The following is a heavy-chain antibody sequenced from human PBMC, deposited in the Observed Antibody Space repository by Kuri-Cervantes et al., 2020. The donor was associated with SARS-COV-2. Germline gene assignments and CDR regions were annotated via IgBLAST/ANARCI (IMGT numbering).Heavy chain of an antibody. V-gene: IGHV4-39*01. CDR1: GGSISSSSYY. CDR2: MYHSGST. Sequence: SETLSLTCTVSGGSISSSSYYWGWIRQPPGKGLEWIGSMYHSGSTYYNSSLKSRLTISVDTSKNQFSLKLSSVTAADTAVYYCARKSNWAAFFDYWGQGTLVTVSS. J-gene: IGHJ4*02. D-gene: IGHD7-27*01. CDR3: ARKSNWAAFFDY.